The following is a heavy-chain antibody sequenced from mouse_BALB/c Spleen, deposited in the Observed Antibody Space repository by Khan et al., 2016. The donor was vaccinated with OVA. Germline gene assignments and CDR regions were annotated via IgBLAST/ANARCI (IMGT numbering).Heavy chain of an antibody. D-gene: IGHD1-1*01. CDR3: ARKNGGDFDY. V-gene: IGHV1-20*02. Sequence: VQLKESGPELVKPGASVKISCTASGYSFTGYFMNWVMQSHGKSLEWIGRINPHIGEAFYNQKFKGKATLTVDESSSTAHMELRSLASDDSAVYYCARKNGGDFDYWSQGTTLTVSS. CDR1: GYSFTGYF. J-gene: IGHJ2*01. CDR2: INPHIGEA.